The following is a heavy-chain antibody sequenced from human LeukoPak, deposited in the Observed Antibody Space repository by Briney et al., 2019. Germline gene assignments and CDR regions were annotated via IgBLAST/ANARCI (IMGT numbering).Heavy chain of an antibody. CDR3: AKRSNFWTGYLDY. V-gene: IGHV3-23*01. CDR2: FSVSGGST. D-gene: IGHD3/OR15-3a*01. CDR1: GFTFSSYA. Sequence: PGGSLRLSCAASGFTFSSYAMTWVRQAPGKGLEWVSGFSVSGGSTYHADSVKGRFTISRDNPKDTLFLQMNSLRTEDTAVYYCAKRSNFWTGYLDYWGQGTLVTVSS. J-gene: IGHJ4*02.